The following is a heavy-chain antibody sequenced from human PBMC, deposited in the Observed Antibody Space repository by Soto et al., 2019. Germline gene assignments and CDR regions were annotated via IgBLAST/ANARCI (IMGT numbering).Heavy chain of an antibody. V-gene: IGHV3-74*01. CDR3: ARVRVSRYEFDP. CDR1: GFTFSSYW. D-gene: IGHD5-12*01. Sequence: EAQLVESGGGLVQPGGSLRLSCAASGFTFSSYWMHWVRQAPGKGLVWVSRINPDGRTTNDADSVKGRFTISRDNANDTLLMQINSLRAEATAVYYCARVRVSRYEFDPWGQGTLITVSS. CDR2: INPDGRTT. J-gene: IGHJ5*02.